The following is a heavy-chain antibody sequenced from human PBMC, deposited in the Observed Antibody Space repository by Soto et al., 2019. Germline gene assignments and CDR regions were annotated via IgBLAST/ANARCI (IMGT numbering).Heavy chain of an antibody. CDR3: ARHHDSSRSRAPY. Sequence: QVQLQESGPGLVKPSQTLSLTCTVAGGSISTGGYYWSWIRQHPGKGLEWIGYIYYRGHTYYNPSPKGGVTTSVDTSENQFSLRLSSVTAADTALYYCARHHDSSRSRAPYGGQGTLVTVSP. J-gene: IGHJ4*02. D-gene: IGHD6-13*01. V-gene: IGHV4-31*03. CDR2: IYYRGHT. CDR1: GGSISTGGYY.